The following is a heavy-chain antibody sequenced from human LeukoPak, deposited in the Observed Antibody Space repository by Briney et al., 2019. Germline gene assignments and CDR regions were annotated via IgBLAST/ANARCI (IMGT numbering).Heavy chain of an antibody. Sequence: SETLSLTCTVSGGSISSDNYYWGWIRQPPGKGLEWIGSIYYSGSTYYNPSLKSRVTISIDTSKNQFSLKLSSVTAADTAVYYCARVSGGATLDYWGQGTLVTVSS. CDR1: GGSISSDNYY. CDR2: IYYSGST. D-gene: IGHD1-26*01. J-gene: IGHJ4*02. V-gene: IGHV4-39*07. CDR3: ARVSGGATLDY.